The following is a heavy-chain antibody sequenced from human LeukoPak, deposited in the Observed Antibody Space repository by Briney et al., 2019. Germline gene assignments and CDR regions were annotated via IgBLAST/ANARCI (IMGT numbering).Heavy chain of an antibody. CDR1: GCTFSNYW. V-gene: IGHV3-74*01. CDR3: ATAAGTITHNYFDY. J-gene: IGHJ4*02. CDR2: INSDGSST. Sequence: PGGSLRLSCAASGCTFSNYWMHWVRQAPGKGLVWVSRINSDGSSTSYADSVKGRFTISRDNAKNTLYLQMNSLRAEDTAVYYCATAAGTITHNYFDYWGQGTLVTVSS. D-gene: IGHD6-13*01.